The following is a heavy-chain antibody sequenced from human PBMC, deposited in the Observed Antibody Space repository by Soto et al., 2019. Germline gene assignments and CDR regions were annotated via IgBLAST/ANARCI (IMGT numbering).Heavy chain of an antibody. CDR1: GFTFSSYA. J-gene: IGHJ6*02. CDR2: ISGSGGST. CDR3: AKGLYCTNGVCVQEDYYGMDV. Sequence: EVQLLESGGGLVQPGGSLRLSCAASGFTFSSYAMSWVRQAPGKGLEWVSAISGSGGSTYYADSVKGRFTISRDNSKNTLYLQMNSLRAEDTAVYYCAKGLYCTNGVCVQEDYYGMDVWGQGTTVTVSS. V-gene: IGHV3-23*01. D-gene: IGHD2-8*01.